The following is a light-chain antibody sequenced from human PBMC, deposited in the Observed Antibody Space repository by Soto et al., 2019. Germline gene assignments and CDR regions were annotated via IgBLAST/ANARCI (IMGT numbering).Light chain of an antibody. V-gene: IGKV3-20*01. CDR3: QHYGGSPRT. CDR2: GVS. Sequence: EIVLTQSTGTLSLSPGERATLSCRASQSVSSSLAWYQKKGGQAPRLIIVGVSSMATVIPDRFSSSGSGTDFILTISRWERDDLAIHYCQHYGGSPRTFGKGNKMEVK. J-gene: IGKJ1*01. CDR1: QSVSSS.